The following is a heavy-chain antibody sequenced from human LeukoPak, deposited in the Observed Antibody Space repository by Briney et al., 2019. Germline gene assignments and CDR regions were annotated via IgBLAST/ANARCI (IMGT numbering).Heavy chain of an antibody. D-gene: IGHD6-13*01. V-gene: IGHV4-59*01. CDR3: ARLRSWQLGVDY. CDR2: TSYSGST. CDR1: GGSTSIYY. Sequence: SETLSLTCTVTGGSTSIYYWSWIRQPPGKGLECIGYTSYSGSTDYSPSLKSRVTISLDTSKNQFSLRLTSVTAADTAVYYCARLRSWQLGVDYWGQGTLVTVSS. J-gene: IGHJ4*02.